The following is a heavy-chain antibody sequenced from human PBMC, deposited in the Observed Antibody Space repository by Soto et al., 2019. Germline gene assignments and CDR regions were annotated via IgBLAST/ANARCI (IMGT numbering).Heavy chain of an antibody. D-gene: IGHD2-21*02. V-gene: IGHV3-33*06. CDR3: VKDHCGGDCYSDPYFDY. CDR2: IWYDGSKK. Sequence: QVQLVESGGGVVQPGRSLRLSCAASGFTFSTYGIHWVRQAPGKGLEWLAVIWYDGSKKYHADSVQGRFTISRDNSKNTVYLQMDCLRAEDTAVYYCVKDHCGGDCYSDPYFDYWGQGTLVTVSS. CDR1: GFTFSTYG. J-gene: IGHJ4*02.